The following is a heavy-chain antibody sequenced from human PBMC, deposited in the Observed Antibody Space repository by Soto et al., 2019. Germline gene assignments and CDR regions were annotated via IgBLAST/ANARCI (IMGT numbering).Heavy chain of an antibody. J-gene: IGHJ4*02. CDR3: AKNLEPLNFEY. Sequence: EVQLVESGGGLVQPGGSLRLSCAASGFTFSSYSMNWVRQAPGKGLEWVSYISSSSSTIYYADSVKGRFTISRDNAKNSPYPEMNRPRNRDQAGYYGAKNLEPLNFEYWGPGTLVTVFS. CDR1: GFTFSSYS. D-gene: IGHD1-1*01. CDR2: ISSSSSTI. V-gene: IGHV3-48*02.